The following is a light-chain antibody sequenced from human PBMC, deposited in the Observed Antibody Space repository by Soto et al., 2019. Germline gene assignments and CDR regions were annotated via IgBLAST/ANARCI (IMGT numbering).Light chain of an antibody. J-gene: IGLJ1*01. V-gene: IGLV2-23*01. CDR1: RRVVGSYNL. CDR3: CSYAGSSTYV. Sequence: QSVLTQPASVSGSPEQSITISCTGARRVVGSYNLVSWYQQHPGKAPQRMIYERSKRPSGVSNRFSGSKSGNTASLTISGLQAEAEADYYCCSYAGSSTYVFGTGTKVTVL. CDR2: ERS.